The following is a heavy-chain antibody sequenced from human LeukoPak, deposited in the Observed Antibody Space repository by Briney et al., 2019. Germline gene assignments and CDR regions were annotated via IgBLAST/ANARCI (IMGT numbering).Heavy chain of an antibody. CDR2: IYYSGST. CDR1: GGSISSSSYY. D-gene: IGHD3-22*01. V-gene: IGHV4-39*07. J-gene: IGHJ6*03. Sequence: PSETLSLTCTVSGGSISSSSYYWGWIRQPPGKGLEWIGSIYYSGSTYYNPSLKSRVTISVDTSKNQFSLKLSSVTAADTAVYYCARAYYYDSSGKETYYMDVWGKGTTVTVSS. CDR3: ARAYYYDSSGKETYYMDV.